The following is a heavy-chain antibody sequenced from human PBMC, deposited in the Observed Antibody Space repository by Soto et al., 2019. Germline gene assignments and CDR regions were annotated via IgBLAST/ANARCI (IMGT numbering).Heavy chain of an antibody. V-gene: IGHV3-33*01. CDR2: IWYDGSNK. CDR3: ARKGYGSGFDY. CDR1: GFTFSSYG. J-gene: IGHJ4*02. D-gene: IGHD3-10*01. Sequence: QVQLVESGGGVVQPGRSLRLSCAASGFTFSSYGMHWVRQAPGKGLEWVAVIWYDGSNKYYADSVKGRFTISRDNSKNTLYLQMNSRRAEDTAVYYCARKGYGSGFDYWGQGTLVTVSS.